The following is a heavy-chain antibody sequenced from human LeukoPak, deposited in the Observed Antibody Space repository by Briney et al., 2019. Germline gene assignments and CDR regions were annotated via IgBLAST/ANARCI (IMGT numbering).Heavy chain of an antibody. V-gene: IGHV4-34*01. CDR3: ARGPHFGNCSGGSCYSSNWFDP. J-gene: IGHJ5*02. CDR1: GGSFSGYY. CDR2: INHSGST. D-gene: IGHD2-15*01. Sequence: SETLSLTCAVYGGSFSGYYWSWIRQPPGKGLEWIGEINHSGSTNYNPSLKSRVTIPVDTSKNQFSLKLSSVTAADTAVYYCARGPHFGNCSGGSCYSSNWFDPWGQGTLVTVSS.